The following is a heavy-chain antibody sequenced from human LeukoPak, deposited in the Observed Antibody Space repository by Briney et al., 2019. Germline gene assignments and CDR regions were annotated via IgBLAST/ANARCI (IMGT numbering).Heavy chain of an antibody. D-gene: IGHD4-23*01. Sequence: PSETLSLTCTVSGGSISSYYWSWVRQPAGKGLEWIGRIYTSGSTNYNPSLKTRVTMSVNTSKNQFSLKLSSVNRADTPVFYCARGAYGGDYWGQGTLVTVSS. CDR3: ARGAYGGDY. CDR2: IYTSGST. J-gene: IGHJ4*02. V-gene: IGHV4-4*07. CDR1: GGSISSYY.